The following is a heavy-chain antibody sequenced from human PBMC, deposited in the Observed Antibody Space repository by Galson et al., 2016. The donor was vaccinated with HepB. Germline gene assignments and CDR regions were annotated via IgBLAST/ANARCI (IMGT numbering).Heavy chain of an antibody. V-gene: IGHV3-30*03. Sequence: SLRLSCAASGFTFSSYGMHWVRQAPGKGLEWVAVISYDGSNKYYADSVKGRFTISRDNSKNTLSLQMNSLTADDTAIYYCVQGSTAPAVWGKGTTVTVSS. J-gene: IGHJ6*04. CDR2: ISYDGSNK. CDR1: GFTFSSYG. CDR3: VQGSTAPAV. D-gene: IGHD2-2*01.